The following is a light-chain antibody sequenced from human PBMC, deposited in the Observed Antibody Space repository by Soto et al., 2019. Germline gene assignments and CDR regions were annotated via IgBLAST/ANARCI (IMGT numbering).Light chain of an antibody. CDR1: QTISGL. CDR2: KTS. CDR3: QQYENFSP. V-gene: IGKV1-5*03. Sequence: DIQMTQSPSTLSASVGDRVTITCRASQTISGLLAWYQQQPGKAPKLLIYKTSSLQSGVPSRFIGRGSGTEFTITISSLQPDDVASYYCQQYENFSPFGGGTKVEIK. J-gene: IGKJ4*02.